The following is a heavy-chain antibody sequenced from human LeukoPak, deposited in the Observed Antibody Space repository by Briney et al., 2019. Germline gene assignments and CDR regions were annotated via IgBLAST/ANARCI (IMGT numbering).Heavy chain of an antibody. CDR1: GYTFTGYY. CDR3: ARDSGYGGNSIDY. D-gene: IGHD4-23*01. Sequence: GVSVKVSCKASGYTFTGYYMHWVRQAPGQGLEWMGWINPNSGGTNYAQKFQGRVTMTRDTSISAAYMELSRLRSDDTAVYYCARDSGYGGNSIDYWGQGTLVTVSS. CDR2: INPNSGGT. V-gene: IGHV1-2*02. J-gene: IGHJ4*02.